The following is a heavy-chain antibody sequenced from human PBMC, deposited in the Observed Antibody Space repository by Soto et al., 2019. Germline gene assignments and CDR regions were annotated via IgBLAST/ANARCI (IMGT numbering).Heavy chain of an antibody. D-gene: IGHD3-16*01. CDR1: GCSISSYD. CDR3: ARELKRGFDY. V-gene: IGHV4-59*01. Sequence: WETLSLTCTVSGCSISSYDWSWIRQPPGNGLEWIGYIYYSGSTNYNPSLKSRVTISVDTSKNQFSLKLSSVTAADTAVYYCARELKRGFDYWGQGTLVTVSS. CDR2: IYYSGST. J-gene: IGHJ4*02.